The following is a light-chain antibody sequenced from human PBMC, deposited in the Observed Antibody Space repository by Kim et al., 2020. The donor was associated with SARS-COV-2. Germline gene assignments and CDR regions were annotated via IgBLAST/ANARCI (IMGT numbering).Light chain of an antibody. CDR3: AAWDDSLSGVL. CDR1: SSNIGSNF. J-gene: IGLJ2*01. Sequence: GPRVAISCSGSSSNIGSNFVYWYQQFPGTAPKLLIHSNDQRPSGVPDRFSGSKSGPSASLAISGLRSEDEADYYCAAWDDSLSGVLFGGGTQLTVL. V-gene: IGLV1-47*02. CDR2: SND.